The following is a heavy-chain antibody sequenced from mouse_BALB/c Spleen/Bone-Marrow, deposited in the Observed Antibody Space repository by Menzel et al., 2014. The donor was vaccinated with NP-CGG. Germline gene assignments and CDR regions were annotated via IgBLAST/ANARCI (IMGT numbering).Heavy chain of an antibody. V-gene: IGHV14-3*02. CDR3: ATPTGTFDY. CDR1: GFNIKDPY. Sequence: VQLQQSGAELVKPGASVKLSCTTSGFNIKDPYIHWVKQRPEQGLEWIGRIDPANYNTQYDPKFQGKATITADTPSNAAYLQLNSLTSEDTAVYYCATPTGTFDYWGQGTPVTVSA. J-gene: IGHJ3*01. CDR2: IDPANYNT. D-gene: IGHD4-1*02.